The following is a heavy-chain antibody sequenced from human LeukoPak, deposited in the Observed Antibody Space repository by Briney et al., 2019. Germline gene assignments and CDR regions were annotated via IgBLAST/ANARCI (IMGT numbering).Heavy chain of an antibody. V-gene: IGHV3-48*03. CDR1: GFSFSNYE. CDR2: ITASSTTI. D-gene: IGHD5-12*01. CDR3: AKGPSPRGHFNWFDP. J-gene: IGHJ5*02. Sequence: GGSLRLSCAASGFSFSNYEMNWVRQAPGKGLEWISYITASSTTIYYADSVKGRFTISRDNAKNSLYLQMNGLRGEDTAVYYCAKGPSPRGHFNWFDPWGQGTLVTVSS.